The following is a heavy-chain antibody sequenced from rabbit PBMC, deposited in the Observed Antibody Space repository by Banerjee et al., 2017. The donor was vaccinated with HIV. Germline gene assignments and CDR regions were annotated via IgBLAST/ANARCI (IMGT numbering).Heavy chain of an antibody. CDR3: ARDWDDYSNL. Sequence: QQQLVESGGGLVQPEGSLTLTCTASGFSFSSNYYMSWVRQAPGKGLEWIGCIDAGSSGRTWYASWAKGRFTISKTSSTTVTLQMTSLTAADTATYFCARDWDDYSNLWGQGTLVTVS. CDR1: GFSFSSNYY. V-gene: IGHV1S45*01. D-gene: IGHD2-1*01. CDR2: IDAGSSGRT. J-gene: IGHJ4*01.